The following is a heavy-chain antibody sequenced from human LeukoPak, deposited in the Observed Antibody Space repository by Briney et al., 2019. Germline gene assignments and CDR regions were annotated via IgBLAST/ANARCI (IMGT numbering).Heavy chain of an antibody. Sequence: GGSLRLSCAASGFTVSSKYMSWVRQAPGKGLEWVSVIYSGGSTYYADSVKGRFTISRDNSKNTLYLQMSSLRAEDTAVYYCVKTFSQDFDYWGQGTLVTVSS. V-gene: IGHV3-53*05. CDR3: VKTFSQDFDY. J-gene: IGHJ4*02. CDR2: IYSGGST. CDR1: GFTVSSKY.